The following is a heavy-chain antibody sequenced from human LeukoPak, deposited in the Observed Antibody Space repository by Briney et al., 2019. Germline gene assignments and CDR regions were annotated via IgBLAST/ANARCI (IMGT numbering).Heavy chain of an antibody. V-gene: IGHV4-30-4*07. D-gene: IGHD3-10*01. CDR2: IYYSGST. Sequence: PSETLSLTCAVSGGSISSGGYSWSWIRQPPGKGLEWIGYIYYSGSTYYNPSLKSRVTISVDTSKNQFSLKLSSVTAADTAVYYCARMIRGRGYYYYYYMDVWGKGTTVTVSS. J-gene: IGHJ6*03. CDR3: ARMIRGRGYYYYYYMDV. CDR1: GGSISSGGYS.